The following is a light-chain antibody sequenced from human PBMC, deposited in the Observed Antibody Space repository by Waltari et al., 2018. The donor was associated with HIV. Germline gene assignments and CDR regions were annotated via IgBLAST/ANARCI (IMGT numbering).Light chain of an antibody. CDR3: GTWDSSLSAKVV. J-gene: IGLJ2*01. Sequence: QSVLTQPPSVSAAPGQKVTISCSGSSPNIGNTYVSWYQQLPGTAPKLLIYDNNKRPSGIPDRFSGSKSGTSATLGITGLQTGDEADYYCGTWDSSLSAKVVFGGGTKLTVL. CDR1: SPNIGNTY. V-gene: IGLV1-51*01. CDR2: DNN.